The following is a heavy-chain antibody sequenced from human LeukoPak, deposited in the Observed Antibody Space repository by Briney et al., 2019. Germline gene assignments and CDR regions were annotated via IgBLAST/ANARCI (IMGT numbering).Heavy chain of an antibody. CDR3: TRDQMNY. J-gene: IGHJ4*02. CDR2: IFSNGDT. Sequence: GGSLRLSCTASEFTVSRNYMLWVRQAPGKGLEWVSLIFSNGDTHYADSVKGRLTISRDTSKNTVSLQMNSLRVEDTAMYYCTRDQMNYWGQGTLVTVSS. D-gene: IGHD5-24*01. V-gene: IGHV3-53*01. CDR1: EFTVSRNY.